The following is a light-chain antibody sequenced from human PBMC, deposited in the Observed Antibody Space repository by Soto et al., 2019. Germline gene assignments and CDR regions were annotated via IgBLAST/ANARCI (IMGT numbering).Light chain of an antibody. Sequence: DVVMTQTPLSLSVAPGQPASISCKSSQSLLHITGETFLFWYLQEAGQSPQLLIYEVSTRVAGVPDRFSGSGSGTDFTLEISRVETDDVGIYYCMQSTQLPPTFGQGTGLQIK. CDR3: MQSTQLPPT. J-gene: IGKJ5*01. CDR2: EVS. V-gene: IGKV2D-29*02. CDR1: QSLLHITGETF.